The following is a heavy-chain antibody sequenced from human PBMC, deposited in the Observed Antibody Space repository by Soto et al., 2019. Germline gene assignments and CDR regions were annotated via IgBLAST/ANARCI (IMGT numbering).Heavy chain of an antibody. CDR3: ARAYSSTDY. D-gene: IGHD6-13*01. CDR1: GFTFSNYW. CDR2: INSDGTRT. V-gene: IGHV3-74*01. J-gene: IGHJ4*02. Sequence: TGGSLRLSCAASGFTFSNYWMHWVRQAPGKGLVSVSRINSDGTRTSYADSVKGRFTISRDNAKNTLYLQMNSLRAEDTAVYYCARAYSSTDYWGQGTLVTVSS.